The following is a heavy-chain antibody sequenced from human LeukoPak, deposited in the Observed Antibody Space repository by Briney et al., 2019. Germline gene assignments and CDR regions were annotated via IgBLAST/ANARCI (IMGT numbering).Heavy chain of an antibody. CDR3: AKDQVVPAAMVPLWFEY. D-gene: IGHD2-2*01. J-gene: IGHJ4*02. CDR1: GFTFSSYA. CDR2: ISGSGGST. V-gene: IGHV3-23*01. Sequence: GRSLRLSCAASGFTFSSYAMSWVRQAPGKGLEWVSAISGSGGSTYYADSVKGRFTISRDNSKNTLYLQMNSLRAEDTAVYYCAKDQVVPAAMVPLWFEYWGQGTLVTVSS.